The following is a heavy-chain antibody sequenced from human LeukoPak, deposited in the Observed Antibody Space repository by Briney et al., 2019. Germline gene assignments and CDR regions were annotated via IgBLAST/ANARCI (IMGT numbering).Heavy chain of an antibody. Sequence: PGGSLRLSCAASGXTFSSYAVSWVRQAPGKGQEWVSDISGSGGSTYYADSVKGRFTISRDNSKNTLYLQMNSLRAEDTAVYYCAKDPLMKQGSDIWGQGTMVTVSS. J-gene: IGHJ3*02. CDR2: ISGSGGST. CDR3: AKDPLMKQGSDI. D-gene: IGHD3-16*01. CDR1: GXTFSSYA. V-gene: IGHV3-23*01.